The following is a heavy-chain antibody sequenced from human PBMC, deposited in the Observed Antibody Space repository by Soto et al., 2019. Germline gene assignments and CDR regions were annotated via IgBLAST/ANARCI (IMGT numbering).Heavy chain of an antibody. J-gene: IGHJ4*02. Sequence: SETLSLSCGVYGGLFSGDWWPGFRQPPGTGLEWIGEINHSGSTNYNPSLKSRVTISVDTSKNQFSLKLTSVTAADTAVYYCARDKITGHFDYWGQGTMVTAPQ. CDR2: INHSGST. CDR3: ARDKITGHFDY. CDR1: GGLFSGDW. D-gene: IGHD2-8*02. V-gene: IGHV4-34*01.